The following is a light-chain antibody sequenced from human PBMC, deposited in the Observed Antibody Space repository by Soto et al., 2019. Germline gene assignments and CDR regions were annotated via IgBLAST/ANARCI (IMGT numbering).Light chain of an antibody. CDR1: QGINRY. CDR3: QHLNSYPLT. CDR2: VAS. J-gene: IGKJ4*01. V-gene: IGKV1-9*01. Sequence: IQLTQSPSSLSASVGDRVIITCRASQGINRYLAWYQKKPGKAPKLLIYVASTLQSGVPSRFSGSGSGTEFTLTISSLQPEDFATYYCQHLNSYPLTFGGGTKVEIK.